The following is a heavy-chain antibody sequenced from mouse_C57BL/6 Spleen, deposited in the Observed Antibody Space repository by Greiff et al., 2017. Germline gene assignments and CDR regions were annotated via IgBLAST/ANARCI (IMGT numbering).Heavy chain of an antibody. CDR1: GFTFSDYG. V-gene: IGHV5-17*01. J-gene: IGHJ4*01. CDR3: ARPGDYDGYYAMDY. D-gene: IGHD2-4*01. Sequence: EVKLVESGGGLVKPGGSLKLSCAASGFTFSDYGMHWVRQAPEKGLEWVAYISSGSSTIYYADTVKGRFTISRDNAKNTLFMQMTSLRSEDTAMYYYARPGDYDGYYAMDYWGQGTTVTVSS. CDR2: ISSGSSTI.